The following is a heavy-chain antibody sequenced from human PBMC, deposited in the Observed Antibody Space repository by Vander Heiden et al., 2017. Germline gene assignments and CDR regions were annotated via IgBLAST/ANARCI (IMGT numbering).Heavy chain of an antibody. CDR2: IWYDGSNK. D-gene: IGHD2-8*01. CDR3: ARGMLARYYYGMDV. V-gene: IGHV3-33*01. Sequence: QVQLVESGGGVVHLGRTLGLSCAASGFTLGSYGMHWVRQAPGKGLEWVAVIWYDGSNKYYADSVKGRFTISRDNSKNTLYLQMNSLRAEDTAVYYCARGMLARYYYGMDVWGQGTTVTVSS. J-gene: IGHJ6*02. CDR1: GFTLGSYG.